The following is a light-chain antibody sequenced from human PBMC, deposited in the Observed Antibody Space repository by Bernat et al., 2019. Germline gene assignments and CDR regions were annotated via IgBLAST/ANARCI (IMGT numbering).Light chain of an antibody. CDR2: GAS. Sequence: EIVMTQSPATLSVSPGERATLSCRASQSVSSNLAWYQQKPGQARRLLIYGASTRATGIPAMFSGSGAGTEFTLTISSLQSEDFAVYYCQQYNNWPLYTFGQQTKLEI. V-gene: IGKV3-15*01. CDR3: QQYNNWPLYT. CDR1: QSVSSN. J-gene: IGKJ2*01.